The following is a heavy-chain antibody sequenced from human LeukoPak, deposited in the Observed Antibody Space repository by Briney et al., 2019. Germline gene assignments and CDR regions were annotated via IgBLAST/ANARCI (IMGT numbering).Heavy chain of an antibody. J-gene: IGHJ6*03. V-gene: IGHV4-34*01. CDR2: INHSGST. D-gene: IGHD3-9*01. Sequence: PSETLSLTCTVSGGSISSYYWSWIRQPPGKGLEWIGEINHSGSTNYNPSLKSRVTISVDTSKNQFSLKLSSVTAADTAVYYCARHPDILTGFPYYMDVWGKGTTVTISS. CDR3: ARHPDILTGFPYYMDV. CDR1: GGSISSYY.